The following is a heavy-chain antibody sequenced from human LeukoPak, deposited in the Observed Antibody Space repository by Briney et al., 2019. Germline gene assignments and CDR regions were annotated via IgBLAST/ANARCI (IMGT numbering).Heavy chain of an antibody. CDR2: INHSGST. V-gene: IGHV4-34*01. J-gene: IGHJ6*02. CDR3: ARGRRTYYYYYGMDV. Sequence: PSETLSLTSAVYGGSFSGYYWSWIRQPPGKGLEWIGEINHSGSTNYNPSLKSRVTISVDTSKNQFSLKLSTVTAADTAVYYCARGRRTYYYYYGMDVWGQGTTVTVSS. CDR1: GGSFSGYY. D-gene: IGHD2-2*01.